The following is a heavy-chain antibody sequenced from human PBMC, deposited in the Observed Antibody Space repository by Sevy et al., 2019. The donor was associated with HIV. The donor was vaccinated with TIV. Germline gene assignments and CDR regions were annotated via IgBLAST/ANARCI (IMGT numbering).Heavy chain of an antibody. CDR1: GYTLTQLS. Sequence: ASVKVSCKVSGYTLTQLSMHWVRQAPGKGLEWLGSFDPEDGERIYAQKFQGRFTMTEETSTDTAYMELSSLRSEDKXXXXXXXXXXXXXXXXGYFDYXXQGTLVTVSS. CDR2: FDPEDGER. J-gene: IGHJ4*02. CDR3: XXXXXXXXXXXGYFDY. V-gene: IGHV1-24*01.